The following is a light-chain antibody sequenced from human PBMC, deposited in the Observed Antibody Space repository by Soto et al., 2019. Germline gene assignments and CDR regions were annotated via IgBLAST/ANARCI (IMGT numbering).Light chain of an antibody. CDR1: SGHSSYA. Sequence: QSVLTQSPSASASLGASVKLTCTLSSGHSSYAIAWHQQQPEKGPRYLMKLNRDGSHSKGDGIPDRFSGSSSGAERYLTISSLQSEDEADYYCQTWGTGFWVFGGGTKVTVL. V-gene: IGLV4-69*01. J-gene: IGLJ3*02. CDR3: QTWGTGFWV. CDR2: LNRDGSH.